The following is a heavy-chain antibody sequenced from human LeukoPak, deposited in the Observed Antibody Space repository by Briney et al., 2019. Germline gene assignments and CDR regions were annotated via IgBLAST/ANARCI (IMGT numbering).Heavy chain of an antibody. J-gene: IGHJ4*02. V-gene: IGHV3-23*01. Sequence: GGSLRLSCAASGFTFSSYAMSWVRQAPGKGLEWVSTISGSGGTTYYADSVKGRFTISRDNSKNTLYLQMNSLRAEDTALYFCAKRRSSSYCSGDCYSGFDYWGQKTLVTVSS. D-gene: IGHD2-21*02. CDR1: GFTFSSYA. CDR3: AKRRSSSYCSGDCYSGFDY. CDR2: ISGSGGTT.